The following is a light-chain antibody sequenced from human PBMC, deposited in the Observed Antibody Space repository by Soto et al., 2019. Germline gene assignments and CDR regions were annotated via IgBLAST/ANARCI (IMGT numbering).Light chain of an antibody. CDR2: GAS. V-gene: IGKV3-20*01. CDR3: QQYGSSLWT. J-gene: IGKJ1*01. CDR1: QSVSSSY. Sequence: EIVLTQSPGTLSLSPGERATLSCRASQSVSSSYLAWYQHKPGQAPRLLIYGASSRATGIPDRFSGSGSGTDFTLTISRLEPEDFAVYYCQQYGSSLWTFGQGTKVEI.